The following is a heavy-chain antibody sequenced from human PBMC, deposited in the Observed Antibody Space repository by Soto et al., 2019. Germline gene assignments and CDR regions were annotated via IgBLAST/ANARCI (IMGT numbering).Heavy chain of an antibody. CDR1: GGTFSSYA. D-gene: IGHD3-10*01. Sequence: SVKVSCKASGGTFSSYAISWVRQAPGQGLEWMGRINPICGTTSYAQKFQGRVTMTRDKSTSTVYMELSSLRSEDTAVYYCARGFLASMVRGYNYGMDVWGQGTTVTVSS. V-gene: IGHV1-69*05. CDR2: INPICGTT. CDR3: ARGFLASMVRGYNYGMDV. J-gene: IGHJ6*02.